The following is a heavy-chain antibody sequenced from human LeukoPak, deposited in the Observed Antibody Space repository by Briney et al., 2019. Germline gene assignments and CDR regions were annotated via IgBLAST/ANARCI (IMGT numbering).Heavy chain of an antibody. Sequence: ASVKVSCKASGYTFTSYGISWVRQAPGQGLEWMGWISAYNGNTNYAQKLQGRVTMTTDTSMSTAYMELRSLRSDDTAVYYCARVSGIFGVVMIDYWGQGTLVTVSS. CDR2: ISAYNGNT. CDR1: GYTFTSYG. D-gene: IGHD3-3*01. CDR3: ARVSGIFGVVMIDY. J-gene: IGHJ4*02. V-gene: IGHV1-18*01.